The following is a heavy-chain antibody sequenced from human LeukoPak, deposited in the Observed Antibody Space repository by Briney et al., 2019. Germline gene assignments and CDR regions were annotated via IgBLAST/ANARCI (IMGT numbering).Heavy chain of an antibody. Sequence: GGSLRLSCAASGFTFRNFGMTWVRQVPGKGLEWVSAISDSGSTTHYADSARGRFTISRDNPKSTLYLQMRSLRAVDTAIYYCAKDPSTFLTTGWYFDLWGRGTLVTVSS. CDR2: ISDSGSTT. D-gene: IGHD4-17*01. J-gene: IGHJ2*01. CDR3: AKDPSTFLTTGWYFDL. V-gene: IGHV3-23*01. CDR1: GFTFRNFG.